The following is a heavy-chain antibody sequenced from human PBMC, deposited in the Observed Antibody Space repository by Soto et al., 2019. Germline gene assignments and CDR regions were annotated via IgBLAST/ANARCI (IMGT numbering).Heavy chain of an antibody. CDR3: ARPRMTTTTRYHGMDV. Sequence: QVQLVESGGGVVQPGGSLRLSCSASGFTFSRYAMHWVRQAPGEGLDWVAVVSFDGSNEYYAESVRGRFTISRDTSKNTLYLQMKSLRPEDTAVYFCARPRMTTTTRYHGMDVWGRGTTVTVSS. D-gene: IGHD4-17*01. CDR1: GFTFSRYA. CDR2: VSFDGSNE. J-gene: IGHJ6*02. V-gene: IGHV3-30-3*01.